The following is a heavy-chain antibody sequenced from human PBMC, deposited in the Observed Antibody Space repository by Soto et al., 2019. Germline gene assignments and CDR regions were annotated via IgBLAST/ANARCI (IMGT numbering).Heavy chain of an antibody. J-gene: IGHJ4*02. CDR1: GFTFSSYS. Sequence: GGSLRLSCAASGFTFSSYSMNWVRQAPGKGLEWVSSISSSSSYIYYADSVKGRFTISRDNAKNSLYLQMNSLRAEDTAVYYCAREGIAVAGSDYWGQGXLVTVYS. D-gene: IGHD6-19*01. CDR3: AREGIAVAGSDY. V-gene: IGHV3-21*01. CDR2: ISSSSSYI.